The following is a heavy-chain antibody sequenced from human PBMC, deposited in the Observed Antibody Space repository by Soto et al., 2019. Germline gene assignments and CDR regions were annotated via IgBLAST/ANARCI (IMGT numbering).Heavy chain of an antibody. CDR2: INPNSGGT. J-gene: IGHJ5*02. Sequence: QVQLVQSGAEVKKPGASVKVSCKASGYTFTGYYMHWVRQAPGQGLEWMGWINPNSGGTNYAQKVQGWGTMTRDTSISTAYRELSRLRSDDTAVYYCARGSYAEGENWFDPWGQGTLVTVSS. D-gene: IGHD3-10*01. CDR1: GYTFTGYY. V-gene: IGHV1-2*04. CDR3: ARGSYAEGENWFDP.